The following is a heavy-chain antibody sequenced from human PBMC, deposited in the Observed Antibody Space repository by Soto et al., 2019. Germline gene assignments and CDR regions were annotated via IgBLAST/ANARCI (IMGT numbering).Heavy chain of an antibody. CDR2: IYWNDDK. D-gene: IGHD3-10*01. V-gene: IGHV2-5*01. CDR3: EHRPRGSIGVTFHY. CDR1: GFALTTSGMG. Sequence: QITLKESGPTLVKPTQTLTLTCTFSGFALTTSGMGVGWIRQPPGKALEWLALIYWNDDKRYSPSLKTRLTITKDTSKNQVVLRMTNLDPVDTATYYCEHRPRGSIGVTFHYWGQGTLVTVSS. J-gene: IGHJ4*02.